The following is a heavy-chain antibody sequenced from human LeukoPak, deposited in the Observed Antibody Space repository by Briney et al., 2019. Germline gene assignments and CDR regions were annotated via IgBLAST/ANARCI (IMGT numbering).Heavy chain of an antibody. D-gene: IGHD2-2*01. V-gene: IGHV1-69*13. J-gene: IGHJ6*04. Sequence: ASVKVSCKASGGTSSSYAISWVRQAPGQGLEWMGGIIPIFGTANYAQKFQGRVTITADESTSTAYMELSSLRSEDTAVYYCARGRSDIVVVPAARRNYYYYGMDVWGKGTTVTVSS. CDR1: GGTSSSYA. CDR2: IIPIFGTA. CDR3: ARGRSDIVVVPAARRNYYYYGMDV.